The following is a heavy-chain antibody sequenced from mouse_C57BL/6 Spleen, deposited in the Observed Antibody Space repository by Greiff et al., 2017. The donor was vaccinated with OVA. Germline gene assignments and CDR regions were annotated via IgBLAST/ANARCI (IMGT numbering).Heavy chain of an antibody. V-gene: IGHV1-75*01. CDR3: ARRNYYGSSSYAMDY. CDR2: IFPGSGST. D-gene: IGHD1-1*01. J-gene: IGHJ4*01. CDR1: GYTFTDYY. Sequence: VQLQQSGPELVKPGASVKISCKASGYTFTDYYINWVKQRPGQGLEWIGWIFPGSGSTYYNEKFKGKATLTVDKSSSTAYMSLSSLTSEDSAVYFCARRNYYGSSSYAMDYWGQGTSVTVSS.